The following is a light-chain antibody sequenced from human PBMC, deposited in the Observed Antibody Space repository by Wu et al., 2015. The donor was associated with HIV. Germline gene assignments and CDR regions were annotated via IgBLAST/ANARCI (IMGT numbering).Light chain of an antibody. Sequence: EIVLTQSPGTLSLSPGERATLSCRASQSVTSSYLAWYQQKPGQAPRLLIYGASSRATGIPDRFSGGGSGTDFTLTISRLEPEDFAVYYCQQYGTSPPTFGPRAKVDIK. J-gene: IGKJ3*01. V-gene: IGKV3-20*01. CDR2: GAS. CDR1: QSVTSSY. CDR3: QQYGTSPPT.